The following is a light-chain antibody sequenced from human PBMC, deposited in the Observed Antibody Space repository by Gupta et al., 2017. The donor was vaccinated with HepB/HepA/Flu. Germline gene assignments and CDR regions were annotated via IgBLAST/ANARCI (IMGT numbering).Light chain of an antibody. J-gene: IGKJ4*01. Sequence: ETVMTQSPGTLSVSPGERATLSCRASQGVSSNLAWYQQKPGQAPRFLIYGASTRATGIPARFSGSGSGTEFTLTISSLQSEDFAVYYCQQYNNWPLTFGGGTKVEIK. CDR1: QGVSSN. V-gene: IGKV3-15*01. CDR3: QQYNNWPLT. CDR2: GAS.